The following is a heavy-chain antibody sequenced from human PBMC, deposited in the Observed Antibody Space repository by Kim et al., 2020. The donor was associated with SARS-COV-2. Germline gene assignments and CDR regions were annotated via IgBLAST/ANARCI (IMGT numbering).Heavy chain of an antibody. CDR3: ARDQGYSFLEAFYYSYFMDV. V-gene: IGHV3-30*07. J-gene: IGHJ6*02. D-gene: IGHD5-12*01. Sequence: GRFTISRDNSKRTLYLQMKSLRPEDTAVYYCARDQGYSFLEAFYYSYFMDVWGQGTTVTVSS.